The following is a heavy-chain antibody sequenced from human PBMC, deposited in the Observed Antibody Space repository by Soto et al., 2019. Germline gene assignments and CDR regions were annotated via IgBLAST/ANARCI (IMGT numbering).Heavy chain of an antibody. CDR2: ISPYDGST. D-gene: IGHD1-26*01. V-gene: IGHV1-46*01. CDR3: ARGDGRGSSVFYYYSGMDV. Sequence: QVQLVQSGAEVKKPGASVKVSCKASGFTFTNYFFHWVRQAPRQDLEWMGIISPYDGSTNYVQSLQGRVTMTTDTSTSTVYRALSSLRSEDTAVYYCARGDGRGSSVFYYYSGMDVLGHWTTVSVSS. J-gene: IGHJ6*02. CDR1: GFTFTNYF.